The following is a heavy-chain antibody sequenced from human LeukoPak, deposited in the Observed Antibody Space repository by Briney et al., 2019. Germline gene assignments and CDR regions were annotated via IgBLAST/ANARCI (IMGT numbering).Heavy chain of an antibody. Sequence: GGSLRLSCAASGFTFSSYGMHWVRQAPGKGLEWVAFIRYDGSNKYYADSVKGRFTISRDNSKNTLYLQMNSLRAEDTAVYYCARGLLWFGRNAFDIWGQGTMVTVSS. CDR3: ARGLLWFGRNAFDI. V-gene: IGHV3-30*02. CDR2: IRYDGSNK. CDR1: GFTFSSYG. J-gene: IGHJ3*02. D-gene: IGHD3-10*01.